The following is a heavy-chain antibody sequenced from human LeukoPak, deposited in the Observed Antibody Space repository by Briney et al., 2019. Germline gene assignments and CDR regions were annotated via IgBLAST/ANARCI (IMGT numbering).Heavy chain of an antibody. CDR1: GGSISGRY. V-gene: IGHV4-59*11. Sequence: SETLSLTCTVSGGSISGRYWSWIRQPPGKGLEWIAYMYYSGGTNYNPSLRSRLTTSVDTSKNQFSLKLRSVTAADTAVYYCARGPAYYYGSGNVFDSWGQGTLVTVSS. D-gene: IGHD3-10*01. CDR3: ARGPAYYYGSGNVFDS. CDR2: MYYSGGT. J-gene: IGHJ4*02.